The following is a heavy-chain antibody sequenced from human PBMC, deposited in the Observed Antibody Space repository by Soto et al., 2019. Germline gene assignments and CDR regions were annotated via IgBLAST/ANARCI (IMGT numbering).Heavy chain of an antibody. J-gene: IGHJ4*02. CDR3: ARGALRQQLVTNFDY. CDR2: INPSGGST. Sequence: ASVKVSCKASGYTFTSYYMHWVRQAPGQGLEWMGIINPSGGSTSYAQKFQGRVTMTRDTSTSTVYMELSSLRSEDTAVYYCARGALRQQLVTNFDYWGQGTLVTVSS. V-gene: IGHV1-46*03. D-gene: IGHD6-13*01. CDR1: GYTFTSYY.